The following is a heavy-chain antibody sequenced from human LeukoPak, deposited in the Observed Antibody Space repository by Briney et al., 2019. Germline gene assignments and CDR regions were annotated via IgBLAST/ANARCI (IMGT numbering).Heavy chain of an antibody. V-gene: IGHV3-21*01. J-gene: IGHJ6*03. Sequence: PGGSLRLSCAASRFTFSSYSMNWVRQAPGKGLEWVSSISSSGSYIYYADSVKGRFTISRDNSKNTLYLQMNSLRAEDTAVYYCEGPYYMDVWGKGTTVTVSS. CDR1: RFTFSSYS. CDR3: EGPYYMDV. CDR2: ISSSGSYI.